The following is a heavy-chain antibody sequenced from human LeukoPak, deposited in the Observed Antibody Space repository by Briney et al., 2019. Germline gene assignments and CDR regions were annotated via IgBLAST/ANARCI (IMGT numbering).Heavy chain of an antibody. CDR1: GFTFSNYD. Sequence: GGSLRLSCAASGFTFSNYDMHWVRQAIGEGLEWVSAIGTVGDTYYPDSVKGRFTISRDNAKNSLYLQMNSLRAGDTALYYCARVCPGKYTRGDFDIWGQGTMVTVSS. J-gene: IGHJ3*02. CDR2: IGTVGDT. V-gene: IGHV3-13*01. CDR3: ARVCPGKYTRGDFDI. D-gene: IGHD3/OR15-3a*01.